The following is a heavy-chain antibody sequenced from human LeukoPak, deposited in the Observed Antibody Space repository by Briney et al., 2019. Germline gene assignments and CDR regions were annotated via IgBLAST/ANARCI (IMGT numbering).Heavy chain of an antibody. J-gene: IGHJ4*02. V-gene: IGHV3-53*01. CDR3: ARDEVYYDSSGYYYGYFDY. D-gene: IGHD3-22*01. CDR1: GFTVSSNY. CDR2: IYSGGST. Sequence: GGSLRLSCAASGFTVSSNYMSWVRQAPGKGLEWVSVIYSGGSTYYADSVKGRFTISRDNSKNTLYLQMNSLRAEDTAVYYRARDEVYYDSSGYYYGYFDYWGQGTLVTVSS.